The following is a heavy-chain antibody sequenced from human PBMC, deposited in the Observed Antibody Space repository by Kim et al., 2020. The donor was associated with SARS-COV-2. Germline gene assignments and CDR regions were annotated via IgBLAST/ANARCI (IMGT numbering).Heavy chain of an antibody. Sequence: NYHPSLKSRVTISVDTSKNQFALQLSSVTAADTAVYYCARLSLAAAGPSTWGQGTLVTVSS. CDR3: ARLSLAAAGPST. D-gene: IGHD6-13*01. J-gene: IGHJ4*02. V-gene: IGHV4-61*07.